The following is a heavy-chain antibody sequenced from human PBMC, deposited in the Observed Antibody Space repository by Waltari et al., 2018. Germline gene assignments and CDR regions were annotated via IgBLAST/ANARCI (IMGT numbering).Heavy chain of an antibody. Sequence: EEQLVESGGGLAQPGESLGLSCAASGFTFSRYWMDWVRQAAGKGLGWVSRISSDGSSTTYADSVKGRFTISRDNAKNTLYVQMNRLRAEDTAVYYCARVATKTYSSPVPGRPYYYGMDVWGQGTTVTVSS. CDR2: ISSDGSST. V-gene: IGHV3-74*01. D-gene: IGHD3-22*01. J-gene: IGHJ6*02. CDR1: GFTFSRYW. CDR3: ARVATKTYSSPVPGRPYYYGMDV.